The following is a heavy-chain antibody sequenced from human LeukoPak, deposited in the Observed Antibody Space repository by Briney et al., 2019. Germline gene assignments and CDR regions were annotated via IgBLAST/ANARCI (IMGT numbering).Heavy chain of an antibody. Sequence: SQTLSLTCAISGDSVFSNSSWNWIRQSPSRGLEWLGRAYYRSKWYNDYVVSVKSRININPDTSKNQFSLQLSSVTPEDTAVYYCARGGQGDGYSADEAFDIWGQGTMVTVS. CDR1: GDSVFSNSS. V-gene: IGHV6-1*01. J-gene: IGHJ3*02. CDR2: AYYRSKWYN. D-gene: IGHD5-18*01. CDR3: ARGGQGDGYSADEAFDI.